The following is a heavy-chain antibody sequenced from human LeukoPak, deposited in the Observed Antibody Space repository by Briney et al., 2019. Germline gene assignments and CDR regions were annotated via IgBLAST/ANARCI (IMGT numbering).Heavy chain of an antibody. CDR2: ISNSGSPI. V-gene: IGHV3-48*03. D-gene: IGHD6-19*01. Sequence: GGSLRLSCVGSGFTLSSYEMNWVRQAPGKGLEWVSYISNSGSPIYFADSVKGRFSISRDNAKNSLFLQMNSLRAEDTAAYYCATKVAGTSYFSDWGQGTLVTVSS. CDR3: ATKVAGTSYFSD. CDR1: GFTLSSYE. J-gene: IGHJ4*02.